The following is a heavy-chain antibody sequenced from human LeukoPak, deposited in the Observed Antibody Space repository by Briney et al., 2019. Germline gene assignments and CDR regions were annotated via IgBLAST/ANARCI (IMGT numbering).Heavy chain of an antibody. D-gene: IGHD6-13*01. J-gene: IGHJ4*02. CDR1: GGSISSGGYS. CDR2: IYHSGST. V-gene: IGHV4-30-2*01. Sequence: KPSQTLSLTCAVSGGSISSGGYSWRWIRQPPGKGLEWIGYIYHSGSTYYNPSLKSRVTISVDRSKNQFSLKLSSVTAADTAVYYCARSALPERRIRSSSWYYFDYWGQGTLVTVSS. CDR3: ARSALPERRIRSSSWYYFDY.